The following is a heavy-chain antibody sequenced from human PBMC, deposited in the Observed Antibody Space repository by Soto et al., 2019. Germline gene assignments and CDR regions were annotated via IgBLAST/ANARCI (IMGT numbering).Heavy chain of an antibody. D-gene: IGHD3-3*01. J-gene: IGHJ4*02. V-gene: IGHV1-69*13. CDR3: ATAPSLFGVVLPPNR. CDR2: IIPMFDTP. Sequence: ASVKVSCKAYGGTFNTYDINWVRQAPGQGLEWMGGIIPMFDTPTYAQKFQGRVTITADAFTSTAYMELQSLRSDDTAMYYCATAPSLFGVVLPPNRWGQGTLVTVSS. CDR1: GGTFNTYD.